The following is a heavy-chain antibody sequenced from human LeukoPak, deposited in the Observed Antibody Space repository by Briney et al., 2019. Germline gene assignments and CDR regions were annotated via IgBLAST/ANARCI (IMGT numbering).Heavy chain of an antibody. D-gene: IGHD1-26*01. CDR3: ASSGSYLGYFDY. V-gene: IGHV1-18*01. CDR1: GYTFTCYG. J-gene: IGHJ4*02. CDR2: ISAYNGNT. Sequence: ASVKVSCKASGYTFTCYGISWVRQAPGQGLEWMGWISAYNGNTNYAQKLQGRVTMTTDTSTSTAYMELRSLRSDDTAVYYCASSGSYLGYFDYWGQGTLVTVSS.